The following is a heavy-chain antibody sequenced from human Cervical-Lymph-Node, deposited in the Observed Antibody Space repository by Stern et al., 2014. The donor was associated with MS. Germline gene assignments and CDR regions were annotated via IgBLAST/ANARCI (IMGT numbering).Heavy chain of an antibody. J-gene: IGHJ1*01. V-gene: IGHV3-33*01. Sequence: VQLVESGGGVVQPGRSLRLSCAASGFTFSSYGMHWVRQAPGKGLEWVGIIWYDGSNKYYADSVKGRLTISRDSSKNTLYLQMNSLRAEDTAVYYCAREGGNTAEYFQHWGQGTLVTVSS. CDR2: IWYDGSNK. D-gene: IGHD4-23*01. CDR1: GFTFSSYG. CDR3: AREGGNTAEYFQH.